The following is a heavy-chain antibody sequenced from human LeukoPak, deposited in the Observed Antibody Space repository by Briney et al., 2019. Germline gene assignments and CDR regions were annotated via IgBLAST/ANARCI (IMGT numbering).Heavy chain of an antibody. V-gene: IGHV4-34*01. J-gene: IGHJ6*03. Sequence: PSENLSRTCAGYGVSCCGYYWSWLPQAPGMGLVGIGDIYHSRSTNYKPSLKSRVTISVDTSKNQFSLKLSSVTAADTAVYYCATPARDPSMDVWGKGTTVTVS. CDR2: IYHSRST. CDR1: GVSCCGYY. CDR3: ATPARDPSMDV.